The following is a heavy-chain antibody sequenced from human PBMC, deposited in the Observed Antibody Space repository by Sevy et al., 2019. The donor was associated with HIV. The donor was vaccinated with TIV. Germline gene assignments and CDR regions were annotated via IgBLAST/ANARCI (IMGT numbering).Heavy chain of an antibody. CDR3: ARLATVRGEFNWFDP. Sequence: ASVKVSCKASGYTFSSSGISWVRQAPGQGLEWMGWIGAYNGNTKYAQNLQDRVTMTTATTTSTAYMELRSLRSDDTAVYFCARLATVRGEFNWFDPWGQGTRVTVSS. CDR2: IGAYNGNT. D-gene: IGHD3-10*01. CDR1: GYTFSSSG. J-gene: IGHJ5*02. V-gene: IGHV1-18*01.